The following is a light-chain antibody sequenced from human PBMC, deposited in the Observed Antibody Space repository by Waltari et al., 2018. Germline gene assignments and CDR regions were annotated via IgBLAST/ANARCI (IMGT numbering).Light chain of an antibody. CDR2: GAS. J-gene: IGKJ1*01. Sequence: ETVMTQSPGTLSVSPGERATLSCRASQSVSSNIAWYQQKPGQAPRLRIYGASTRATGIPARFSGGGSGTEFTLTISSLQSEDFAVYYCHQFNNWPQTFGQGTKVEIK. CDR1: QSVSSN. V-gene: IGKV3-15*01. CDR3: HQFNNWPQT.